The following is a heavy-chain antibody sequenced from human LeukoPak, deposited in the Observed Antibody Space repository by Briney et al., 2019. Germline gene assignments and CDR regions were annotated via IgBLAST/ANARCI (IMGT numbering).Heavy chain of an antibody. V-gene: IGHV2-5*01. D-gene: IGHD3-22*01. CDR2: IYWHDET. J-gene: IGHJ4*02. CDR3: AHSGDYYDGWDY. CDR1: GFSLSTSGVG. Sequence: SGPTLVNPTQTLALTCTSSGFSLSTSGVGVGWIRQPPGKALEWLAIIYWHDETHYSPSLKSRLTLTKDTSKNQVVLTMTNMDPVDTATYYCAHSGDYYDGWDYWGQGTLVTVSS.